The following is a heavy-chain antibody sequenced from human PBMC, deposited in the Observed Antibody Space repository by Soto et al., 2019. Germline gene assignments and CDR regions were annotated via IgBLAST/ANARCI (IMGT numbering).Heavy chain of an antibody. CDR2: ITPFNGNT. V-gene: IGHV1-45*02. D-gene: IGHD1-1*01. J-gene: IGHJ6*02. Sequence: SVKVSCKASGYTFTYLYLHWVRQAPGQALEWMGWITPFNGNTNYAQKFQDRVTITRDRSMSTAYMELSSLRSEDTAMYYCAATTVDYYYGMDVWGQGTMVTVSS. CDR1: GYTFTYLY. CDR3: AATTVDYYYGMDV.